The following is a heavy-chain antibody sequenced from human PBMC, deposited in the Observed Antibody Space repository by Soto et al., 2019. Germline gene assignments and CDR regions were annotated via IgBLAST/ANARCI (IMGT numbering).Heavy chain of an antibody. Sequence: SETLSLTCTVSGGSISSGDYYWSWIRQPPGKGLEWIGYIYYSGSTYYNPSLKSRVTISVDTSKNQFSLKLSSVTAADTAVYYCARVVVVPAAISGYFDYWGQGTLVTVSS. D-gene: IGHD2-2*01. CDR3: ARVVVVPAAISGYFDY. J-gene: IGHJ4*02. CDR2: IYYSGST. V-gene: IGHV4-30-4*01. CDR1: GGSISSGDYY.